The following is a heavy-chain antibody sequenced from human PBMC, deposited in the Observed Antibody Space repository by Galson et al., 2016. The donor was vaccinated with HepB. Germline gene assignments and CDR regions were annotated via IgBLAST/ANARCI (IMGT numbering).Heavy chain of an antibody. D-gene: IGHD5-12*01. CDR1: GVSVSHGSYY. CDR2: MYYSGYT. V-gene: IGHV4-31*03. Sequence: TLSLTCSVSGVSVSHGSYYWAWIRQHPGKGLEWLGYMYYSGYTYYNPSLKSRATISLELSQNQFSLKLNSVTAADTALYYCARISISRGYSGYTASGVIHSCSYGMDVWGQGTTVTVSS. CDR3: ARISISRGYSGYTASGVIHSCSYGMDV. J-gene: IGHJ6*02.